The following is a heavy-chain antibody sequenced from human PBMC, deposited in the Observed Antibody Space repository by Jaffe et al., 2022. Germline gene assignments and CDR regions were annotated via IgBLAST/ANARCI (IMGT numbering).Heavy chain of an antibody. Sequence: QVQLVQSGAEVKKPGSSVKVSCKASGGTFSSYAISWVRQAPGQGLEWMGGIIPIFGTANYAQKFQGRVTITADESTSTAYMELSSLRSEDTAVYYCARVSTMVQGGYYYYMDVWGKGTTVTVSS. D-gene: IGHD3-10*01. CDR3: ARVSTMVQGGYYYYMDV. V-gene: IGHV1-69*01. CDR2: IIPIFGTA. J-gene: IGHJ6*03. CDR1: GGTFSSYA.